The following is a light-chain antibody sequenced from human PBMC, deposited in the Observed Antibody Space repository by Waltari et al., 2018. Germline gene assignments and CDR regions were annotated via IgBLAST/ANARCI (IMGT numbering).Light chain of an antibody. CDR2: AAT. Sequence: DFQMTQSPSALSASVGDRVTVTCRASQGIRSNLNWYQQKPGKAPKGLIYAATSLQSGVPSRFSGSGSGTDFTLTISTLQPEDSATYYCQQSFSSWTFGQGTKVEIK. CDR3: QQSFSSWT. CDR1: QGIRSN. J-gene: IGKJ1*01. V-gene: IGKV1-39*01.